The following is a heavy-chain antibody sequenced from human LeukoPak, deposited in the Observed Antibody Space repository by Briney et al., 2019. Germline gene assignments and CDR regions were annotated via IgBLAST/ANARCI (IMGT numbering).Heavy chain of an antibody. Sequence: ASVKISCKASGYTFTDYYMHWVQQAPGKGLEWIGRVDPEDGETIYAEKFQGRVTITADTSTDTAYMELSSLRSEDTAVYYCATGLPTYWGQGTLVTVSS. V-gene: IGHV1-69-2*01. D-gene: IGHD4-11*01. CDR2: VDPEDGET. CDR1: GYTFTDYY. CDR3: ATGLPTY. J-gene: IGHJ4*02.